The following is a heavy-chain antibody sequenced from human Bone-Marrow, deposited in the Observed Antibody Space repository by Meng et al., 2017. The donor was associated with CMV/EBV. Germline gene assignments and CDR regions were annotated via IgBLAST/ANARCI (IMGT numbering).Heavy chain of an antibody. CDR1: GFTFSSYA. V-gene: IGHV3-23*01. Sequence: GGSLRLSCAASGFTFSSYAMSWVRQAPGKGLEWVSAISGSGGSTYYADSVKGRFTISRDNSKNTLYLQMNSLRAEDTAVYYCAKDGYCSSTSCYTWPLYYYYYGMDVWGQGTTVTVSS. CDR3: AKDGYCSSTSCYTWPLYYYYYGMDV. CDR2: ISGSGGST. D-gene: IGHD2-2*02. J-gene: IGHJ6*02.